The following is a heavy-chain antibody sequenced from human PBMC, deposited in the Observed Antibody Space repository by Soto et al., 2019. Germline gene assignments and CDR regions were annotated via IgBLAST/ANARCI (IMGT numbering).Heavy chain of an antibody. CDR3: ASGATVTPPRINTVDY. CDR2: IIPILGIA. J-gene: IGHJ4*02. Sequence: ASVKVSCKASGGTFSSYTISWVRQAPGQGLEWMGRIIPILGIANYAQKFQGRVTITADKSTSTAYMELSSLRSEDTAVYYCASGATVTPPRINTVDYWGQGTLVTVSS. V-gene: IGHV1-69*02. CDR1: GGTFSSYT. D-gene: IGHD5-12*01.